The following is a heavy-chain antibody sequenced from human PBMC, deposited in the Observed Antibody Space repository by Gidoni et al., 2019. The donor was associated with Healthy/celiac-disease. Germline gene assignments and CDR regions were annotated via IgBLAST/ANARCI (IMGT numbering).Heavy chain of an antibody. CDR1: GFTFSRYA. Sequence: EVQLLESGGGLAQPGGSLRLSCAASGFTFSRYAMSWVRQAPGKGLELVSAISGSGGSTYYADSVNGRFTISRDNSKNTLYLQMNSLIAEDTAVYYCAKVYGSSSGWDYFDYWGQGTLVTVSS. D-gene: IGHD6-6*01. J-gene: IGHJ4*02. CDR2: ISGSGGST. V-gene: IGHV3-23*01. CDR3: AKVYGSSSGWDYFDY.